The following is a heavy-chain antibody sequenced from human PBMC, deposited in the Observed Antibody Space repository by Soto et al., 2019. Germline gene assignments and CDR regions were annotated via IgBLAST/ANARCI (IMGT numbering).Heavy chain of an antibody. V-gene: IGHV2-5*02. CDR2: IYWDDDQ. CDR3: AHRLVYDAFDF. Sequence: QITLKESGPTLVKPTQTLTLTCSFSGFSLSTNGVAVGWIRQPPGKPLEWLGTIYWDDDQRHSPPLKRRLTITRDTSKNQVVLTITNMDPVDTATYYCAHRLVYDAFDFWGQGTMVTVSS. CDR1: GFSLSTNGVA. J-gene: IGHJ3*01.